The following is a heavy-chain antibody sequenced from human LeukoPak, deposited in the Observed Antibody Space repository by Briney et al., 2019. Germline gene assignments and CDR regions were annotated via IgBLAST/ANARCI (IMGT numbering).Heavy chain of an antibody. V-gene: IGHV1-24*01. CDR1: GYTLTELS. Sequence: ASVKVSCKVSGYTLTELSMHWVRQAPGKGLEWMGGFDPEDGETIYAQKFQGRVTMTEDTSTDTAYMELSSLRSEDTAVYYCATISSSWYEPRGNWFDPWGQGTLVTVSS. CDR3: ATISSSWYEPRGNWFDP. CDR2: FDPEDGET. D-gene: IGHD6-13*01. J-gene: IGHJ5*02.